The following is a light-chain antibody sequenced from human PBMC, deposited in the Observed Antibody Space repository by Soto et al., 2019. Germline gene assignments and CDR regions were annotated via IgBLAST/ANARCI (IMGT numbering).Light chain of an antibody. Sequence: QSALTQPPSASGSPGQSVTISCTGTGSDVGDYNYVSWYQQHPGKAPKLMIYEVSKRPSGVPDRFSGSKSGNTASLTVSGLQAEDEANYYCSSYTGTSYVFGTGTKAHRP. J-gene: IGLJ1*01. CDR3: SSYTGTSYV. V-gene: IGLV2-8*01. CDR1: GSDVGDYNY. CDR2: EVS.